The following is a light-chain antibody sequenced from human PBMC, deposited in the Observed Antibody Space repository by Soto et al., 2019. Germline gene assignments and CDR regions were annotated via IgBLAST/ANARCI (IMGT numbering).Light chain of an antibody. CDR3: QQYGSSPLT. CDR1: QSVRSNY. Sequence: EIVLTQSPGTLSLSPGETATLSCRASQSVRSNYLAWYQQKPGQAPRFLIYDASSRATGIPDRFSGSGSGTDFTLNISRLEPEDFAVYYCQQYGSSPLTFGGGTKVEIK. CDR2: DAS. J-gene: IGKJ4*01. V-gene: IGKV3-20*01.